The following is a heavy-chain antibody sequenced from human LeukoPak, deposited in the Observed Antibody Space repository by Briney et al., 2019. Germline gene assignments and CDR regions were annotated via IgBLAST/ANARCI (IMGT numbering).Heavy chain of an antibody. D-gene: IGHD3-16*02. CDR2: MNPNSGNT. CDR3: ARDGLYDYVWGSYRLDY. V-gene: IGHV1-8*03. Sequence: ASVKVSCKASGYTFTSYDINWVRQATGQGLEWMGWMNPNSGNTGYAQKFQGRVTITRNTSISTAYMELSSLRSEDTAVYYCARDGLYDYVWGSYRLDYWGQGTLVTVSS. CDR1: GYTFTSYD. J-gene: IGHJ4*02.